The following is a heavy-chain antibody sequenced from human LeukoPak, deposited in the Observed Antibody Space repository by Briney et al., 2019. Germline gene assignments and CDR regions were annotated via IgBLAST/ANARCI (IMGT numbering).Heavy chain of an antibody. V-gene: IGHV3-7*03. CDR3: ATNEGWFRLAC. CDR1: GFTFSSYA. Sequence: QSGGSLRLSCAASGFTFSSYAMSWVRQAPGKGLEWVANINQGGTVKEYADSVKGRFTISRDNTKNSLYLQMSSLRGEDTAVYYCATNEGWFRLACWGQGTLVIVSS. CDR2: INQGGTVK. J-gene: IGHJ4*02. D-gene: IGHD6-19*01.